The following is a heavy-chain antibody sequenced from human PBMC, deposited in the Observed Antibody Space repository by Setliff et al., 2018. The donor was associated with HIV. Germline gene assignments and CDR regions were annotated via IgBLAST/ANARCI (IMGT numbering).Heavy chain of an antibody. CDR1: GFTLGDYA. Sequence: HPGWSLRLSCTASGFTLGDYAMSWVRQAPGKGLEWVGYIRSKEYGGTTEYAASVKGRFVISKDDSKSIVYLQMNSLKTEDTAVYYCVRGVQFMEWLEGGQGTLVTVSS. CDR3: VRGVQFMEWLE. V-gene: IGHV3-49*04. CDR2: IRSKEYGGTT. J-gene: IGHJ4*02. D-gene: IGHD3-3*01.